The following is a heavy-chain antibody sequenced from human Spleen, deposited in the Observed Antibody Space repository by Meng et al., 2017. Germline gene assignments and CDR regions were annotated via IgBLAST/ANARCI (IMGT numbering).Heavy chain of an antibody. CDR2: INTGNGDT. CDR3: AREGGSGDYYGSEAFDS. V-gene: IGHV1-3*04. Sequence: QVRLVQSGGGVKKPWASVKVSCKASGYTFISYAIHWVRQAPGQRLEWMGWINTGNGDTKHSQKFQGRVTITRDTSASTAYMELSSLSSEDTAVYYCAREGGSGDYYGSEAFDSWGQGTLVTVSS. D-gene: IGHD1-26*01. CDR1: GYTFISYA. J-gene: IGHJ4*02.